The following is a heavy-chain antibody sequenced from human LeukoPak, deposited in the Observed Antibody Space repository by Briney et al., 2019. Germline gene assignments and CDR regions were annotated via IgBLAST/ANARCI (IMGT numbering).Heavy chain of an antibody. V-gene: IGHV1-18*01. D-gene: IGHD3-3*01. CDR3: ARGHRITIFGVVRRGGWFDP. CDR2: ISAYNGNT. J-gene: IGHJ5*02. CDR1: GYTFTSYG. Sequence: ASVKVSCKASGYTFTSYGIIWVRQAPGQGLEWMGWISAYNGNTNYAQKLQGRVTMTTDTSTSTAYMELRSLKSDDTAVYYCARGHRITIFGVVRRGGWFDPWGQGTLVTVSS.